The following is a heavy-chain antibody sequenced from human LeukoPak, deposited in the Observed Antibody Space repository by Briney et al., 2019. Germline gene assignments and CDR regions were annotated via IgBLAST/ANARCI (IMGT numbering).Heavy chain of an antibody. CDR3: ARLQWLVRSWFDP. D-gene: IGHD6-19*01. CDR1: GGSLGGYY. Sequence: SETLSLTCTVSGGSLGGYYWSWIRQTPGKGLEYIGYIYPTGNTNGNTNYNPPLKSRVTIPVDTSKNQSSLNLTAVTAADTAKYYCARLQWLVRSWFDPWGQGTLVIVSS. CDR2: IYPTGNTNGNT. V-gene: IGHV4-4*08. J-gene: IGHJ5*02.